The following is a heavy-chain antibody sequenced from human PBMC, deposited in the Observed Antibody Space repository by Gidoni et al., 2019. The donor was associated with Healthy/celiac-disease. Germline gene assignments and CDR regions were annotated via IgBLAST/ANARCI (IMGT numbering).Heavy chain of an antibody. CDR3: ARDPIVGATRFDY. CDR1: VGSVSSGSYY. V-gene: IGHV4-61*01. D-gene: IGHD1-26*01. J-gene: IGHJ4*02. Sequence: QVQLQESGPGLVKPSATLSLTCTVSVGSVSSGSYYWSCIRQPPGKGLEWIGYIYYSGSTNYNPSLKSRVTISVDTSKNQFSLKLSSVTAADTAVYYCARDPIVGATRFDYWGQGTLVTVSS. CDR2: IYYSGST.